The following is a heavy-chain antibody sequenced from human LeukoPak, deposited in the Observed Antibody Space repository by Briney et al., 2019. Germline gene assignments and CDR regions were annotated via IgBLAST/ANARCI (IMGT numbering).Heavy chain of an antibody. Sequence: GGSLRLSCAASGFTFSNAWMSWVRQAPGKGLEWVGRIKSKTDGGTTDYAAPVKGRFTISRDDSKNTLYLQMNSLKTEDTAVYYCTTAIVKVVTYYDFWRGGYDAFDIWGQGTMVTVSS. CDR1: GFTFSNAW. CDR2: IKSKTDGGTT. CDR3: TTAIVKVVTYYDFWRGGYDAFDI. J-gene: IGHJ3*02. D-gene: IGHD3-3*01. V-gene: IGHV3-15*01.